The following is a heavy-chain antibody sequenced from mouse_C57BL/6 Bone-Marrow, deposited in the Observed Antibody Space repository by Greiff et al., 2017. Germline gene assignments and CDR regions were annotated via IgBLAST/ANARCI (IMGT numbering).Heavy chain of an antibody. V-gene: IGHV5-12-1*01. D-gene: IGHD2-2*01. CDR1: GFAFTSYD. CDR3: ARVYYGYLYYFDY. Sequence: DVMLVESGGGLVKPGGSLKLSCAASGFAFTSYDMSWVRQTPEKRLEWVAYISSGGGSTYYPDTVKGRFTISRDNAKNTLYLQMSSLTSEDTAMYYCARVYYGYLYYFDYWGQGTTLTVSA. CDR2: ISSGGGST. J-gene: IGHJ2*01.